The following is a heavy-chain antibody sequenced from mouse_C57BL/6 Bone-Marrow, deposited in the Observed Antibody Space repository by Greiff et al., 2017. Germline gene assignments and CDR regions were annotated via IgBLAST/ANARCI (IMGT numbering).Heavy chain of an antibody. V-gene: IGHV2-2*01. CDR1: GFSFTSYG. CDR3: ASEGFGAMDY. Sequence: QVQLQQSGPGLVQPSQCLSISCTASGFSFTSYGVHWVRQSPGKGLEWLGVIWRGGSTDYNAAFISRLSNSKDNSKSQVFFKMNSLQADDTAIYYCASEGFGAMDYWGQGTSVTVSS. D-gene: IGHD3-1*01. CDR2: IWRGGST. J-gene: IGHJ4*01.